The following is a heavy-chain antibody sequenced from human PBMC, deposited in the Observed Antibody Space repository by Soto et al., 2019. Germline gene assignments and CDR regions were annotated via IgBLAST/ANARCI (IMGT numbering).Heavy chain of an antibody. Sequence: QVQLQESGPGLVKPSGTLSLTCAVSGGSISSSNWWSWVRQPPGKGLEWIGEIYHSGSTNYNPSLKSRVTISVDKSKNQFSLKLSSVTAADTAVYYCARDHEGGGYFDARNYYYGMDVWGQGTTVTVSS. J-gene: IGHJ6*02. V-gene: IGHV4-4*02. CDR2: IYHSGST. CDR3: ARDHEGGGYFDARNYYYGMDV. D-gene: IGHD3-9*01. CDR1: GGSISSSNW.